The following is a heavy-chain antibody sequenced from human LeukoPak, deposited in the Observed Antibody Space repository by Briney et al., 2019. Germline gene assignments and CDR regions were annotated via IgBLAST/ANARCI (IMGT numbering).Heavy chain of an antibody. CDR1: GGSISSYY. D-gene: IGHD4-11*01. CDR2: IDYSGST. V-gene: IGHV4-59*01. Sequence: NASETLSLXCTVSGGSISSYYWSWIRQPPGKALEWIGYIDYSGSTNYNPSLKSRVTISVDTSKNQFSLKLSSVTAADTAVYYCARAIMDYSLGGGAFDIWGQGTMVTVSS. J-gene: IGHJ3*02. CDR3: ARAIMDYSLGGGAFDI.